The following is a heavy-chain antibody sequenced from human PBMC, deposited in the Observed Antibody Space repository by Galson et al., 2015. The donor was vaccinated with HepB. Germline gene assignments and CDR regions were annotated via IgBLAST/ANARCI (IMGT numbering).Heavy chain of an antibody. Sequence: SLRLPCAASGFRFSDSYMSWIRQAPEKGLEWLAYISSSTSYITYADSVKGRFTISRDNAENSLYLQRNSLRAEDTAVYYCARDGDYLSYHTHWFDPWGQGTLVTVSS. V-gene: IGHV3-11*06. CDR2: ISSSTSYI. CDR3: ARDGDYLSYHTHWFDP. CDR1: GFRFSDSY. D-gene: IGHD4-17*01. J-gene: IGHJ5*02.